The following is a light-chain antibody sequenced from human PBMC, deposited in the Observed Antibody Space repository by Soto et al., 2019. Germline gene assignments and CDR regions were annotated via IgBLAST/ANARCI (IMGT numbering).Light chain of an antibody. CDR2: EVS. V-gene: IGLV2-14*01. CDR3: SSYTSSSTLRDYV. J-gene: IGLJ1*01. CDR1: SSDVGGYNY. Sequence: QSALTQPASVSGSPGQSITISCTGTSSDVGGYNYVSWYQQHPGKAPKLMIYEVSNRPSGVSNRFSGSKSGNTASLTISGLQAEDEADYYCSSYTSSSTLRDYVFGTGTKLTVL.